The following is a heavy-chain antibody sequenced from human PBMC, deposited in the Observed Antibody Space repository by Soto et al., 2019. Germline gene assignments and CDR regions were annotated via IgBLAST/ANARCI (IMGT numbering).Heavy chain of an antibody. V-gene: IGHV3-21*01. D-gene: IGHD3-22*01. CDR3: ARAAEYYYDSSGYTFDY. CDR1: GFTFSSYS. CDR2: IDSKSTYI. Sequence: GWSLRLSCAASGFTFSSYSMNWVRQAPGKGLEWVSSIDSKSTYIYYADSVKGRFTISRDSATNTLYLQMHSLRAEDTAVYYCARAAEYYYDSSGYTFDYWGQGTLVTVSS. J-gene: IGHJ4*02.